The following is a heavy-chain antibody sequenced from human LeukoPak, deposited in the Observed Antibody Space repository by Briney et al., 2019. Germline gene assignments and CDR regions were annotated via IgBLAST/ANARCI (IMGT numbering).Heavy chain of an antibody. CDR2: MNPNVGGA. CDR1: GHTFTGYY. J-gene: IGHJ4*02. CDR3: ARGVFGESLES. Sequence: VSVKVSCKASGHTFTGYYVYWVRQAPGQGLEWMGWMNPNVGGANFPQKFQGRVTVTSDPAISAAYMELRRLRSDDTAVYYCARGVFGESLESWGQGTLVTVSS. V-gene: IGHV1-2*02. D-gene: IGHD3-10*02.